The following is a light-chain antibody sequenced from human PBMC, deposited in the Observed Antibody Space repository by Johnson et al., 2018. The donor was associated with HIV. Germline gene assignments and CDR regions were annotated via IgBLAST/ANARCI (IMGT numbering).Light chain of an antibody. V-gene: IGLV1-51*01. Sequence: QSVLTQPPSVSAAPGQQVTISCSGSSSNIGNNYVSWYQQLPGTAPKLLIYDNNKRPSGIPDRFSGSKYGTSATLGITGLQTGDEADYYCGTWDSSLSVYVFGTGTKVTVL. J-gene: IGLJ1*01. CDR2: DNN. CDR3: GTWDSSLSVYV. CDR1: SSNIGNNY.